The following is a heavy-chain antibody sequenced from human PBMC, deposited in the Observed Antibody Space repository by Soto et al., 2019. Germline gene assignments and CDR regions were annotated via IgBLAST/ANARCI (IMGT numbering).Heavy chain of an antibody. CDR3: AKDHLTKTVTTVGY. Sequence: QVQLVESGGGVVQPGRSLRLSCAASGFTFSNYGMHWVRQAPGKGLEWVAVISYHGSDKYYADSVKGRFTISRDNSKNTLYLQMDSLRAEDTAVYYCAKDHLTKTVTTVGYCGQGTLVTVSS. CDR2: ISYHGSDK. J-gene: IGHJ4*02. CDR1: GFTFSNYG. V-gene: IGHV3-30*18. D-gene: IGHD4-17*01.